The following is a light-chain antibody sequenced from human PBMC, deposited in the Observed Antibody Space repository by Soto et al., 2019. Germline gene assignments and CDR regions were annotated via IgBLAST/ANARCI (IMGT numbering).Light chain of an antibody. CDR2: DAS. CDR3: QQGSSFPLT. V-gene: IGKV1-12*01. CDR1: QRIGKW. J-gene: IGKJ1*01. Sequence: DIQMTQSPSSVSASVGDRVTITCRASQRIGKWLAWYQQKPGKAPKVLIYDASSLQTGGPSRLSGSGSGTDFTLTISSLQPEDVATYLCQQGSSFPLTFDQVTRVVIK.